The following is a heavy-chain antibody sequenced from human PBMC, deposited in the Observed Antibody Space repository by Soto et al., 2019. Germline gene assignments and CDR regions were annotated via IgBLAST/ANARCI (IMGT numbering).Heavy chain of an antibody. CDR1: GGSISRGDYY. CDR3: ARGTDIVLVPAAYNWFDP. Sequence: QVQLQESGPGLVKPSQTLSLTCTVSGGSISRGDYYWSWIRQPPGKGREWIGYIYYSGSTYYNPSLKSRVTISVDTSKNQFSLKLSSVTAADTAVYYCARGTDIVLVPAAYNWFDPWGQGTLVTVSS. CDR2: IYYSGST. V-gene: IGHV4-30-4*01. J-gene: IGHJ5*02. D-gene: IGHD2-2*01.